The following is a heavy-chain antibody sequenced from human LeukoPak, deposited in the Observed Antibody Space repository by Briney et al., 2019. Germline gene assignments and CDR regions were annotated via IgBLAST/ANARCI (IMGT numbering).Heavy chain of an antibody. CDR3: ARVRWEAAAELDY. Sequence: PSETLSLTCTVSGGSISSSSYYWGWIRQPPGKGLEWIGSIYYSGSTYHNLSLKSRVTISVDTSKNQFSLKLSSVTAADTAVYYCARVRWEAAAELDYWGQGTLVTVSS. D-gene: IGHD6-13*01. J-gene: IGHJ4*02. V-gene: IGHV4-39*07. CDR2: IYYSGST. CDR1: GGSISSSSYY.